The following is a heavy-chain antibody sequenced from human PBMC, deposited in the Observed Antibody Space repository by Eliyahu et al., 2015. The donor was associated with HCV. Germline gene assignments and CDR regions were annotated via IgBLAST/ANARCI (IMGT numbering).Heavy chain of an antibody. CDR3: ARGYSSGQHPWTFDY. J-gene: IGHJ4*02. D-gene: IGHD6-19*01. CDR2: INDRNGNT. V-gene: IGHV1-3*01. CDR1: GYTFTSXA. Sequence: QVQLVQSGAEVKKPGASVKVSCKASGYTFTSXAMHWVRQAPGQRLEWXGWINDRNGNTKXXXKFQGRVTITRXTSASTAYMELSSLRSEDTAVYYCARGYSSGQHPWTFDYWGQGTLVTVSS.